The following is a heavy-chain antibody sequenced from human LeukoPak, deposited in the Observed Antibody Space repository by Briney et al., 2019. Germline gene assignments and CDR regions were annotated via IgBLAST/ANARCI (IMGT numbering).Heavy chain of an antibody. V-gene: IGHV3-15*01. CDR3: TSSPSLYYDILTGYTY. CDR1: GFTFSNAW. D-gene: IGHD3-9*01. CDR2: IKSKTDGGTT. J-gene: IGHJ4*02. Sequence: GGSLRLSCAASGFTFSNAWMSWVRQAPGKGLEWVGRIKSKTDGGTTDYAAPVEGRFTISRDDSKNTLYLQMNSLKTEDTAVYYCTSSPSLYYDILTGYTYWGQGTLVTVSS.